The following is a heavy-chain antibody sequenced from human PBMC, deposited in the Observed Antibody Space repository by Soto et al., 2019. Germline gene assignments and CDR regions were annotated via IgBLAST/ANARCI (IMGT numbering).Heavy chain of an antibody. Sequence: QVQLVQSGAEVKKPGASVKVSCKASGYTFSTYGISWVQQAPGQGLEWMGWISVYNGNTNYAQSLQGRVTMTTDTSTSTAYMELRSLRSDDTAVYYCARDPQLERRREFDYWGQGTLVTVSS. J-gene: IGHJ4*02. V-gene: IGHV1-18*01. CDR1: GYTFSTYG. CDR3: ARDPQLERRREFDY. D-gene: IGHD1-1*01. CDR2: ISVYNGNT.